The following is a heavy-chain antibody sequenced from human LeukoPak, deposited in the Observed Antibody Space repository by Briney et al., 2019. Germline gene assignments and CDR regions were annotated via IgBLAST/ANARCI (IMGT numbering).Heavy chain of an antibody. CDR3: ARDRITMIVVAPLRRHYFDY. D-gene: IGHD3-22*01. CDR1: GYSISSGYY. V-gene: IGHV4-38-2*02. J-gene: IGHJ4*02. Sequence: SETLSLTCTVSGYSISSGYYWGWIRQPPGKGLEWIGSIYHSGSTYYNPSLKSRVTISVDTSKNQFSLKLSSVTAADTAVYYCARDRITMIVVAPLRRHYFDYWGQGTLVTVSP. CDR2: IYHSGST.